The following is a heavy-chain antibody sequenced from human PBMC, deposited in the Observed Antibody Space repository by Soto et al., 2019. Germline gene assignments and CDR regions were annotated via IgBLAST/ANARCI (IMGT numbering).Heavy chain of an antibody. V-gene: IGHV4-39*01. J-gene: IGHJ4*02. CDR2: IFYSGTT. D-gene: IGHD3-10*01. CDR1: GGSISGSSYY. CDR3: ESSESYDQSDY. Sequence: LSLTCTVSGGSISGSSYYCGWIRQPPGKGLEWVGNIFYSGTTYYNPSLKSRVTISVDTSKNQFSLKLRSVTAADTAVYYCESSESYDQSDYWGQGTLVTVSS.